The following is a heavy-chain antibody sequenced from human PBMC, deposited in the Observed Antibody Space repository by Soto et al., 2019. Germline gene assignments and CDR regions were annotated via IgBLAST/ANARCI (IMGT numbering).Heavy chain of an antibody. CDR3: TTDSTQTFCDGGPCYSLQTKIHDS. J-gene: IGHJ4*02. D-gene: IGHD2-21*01. CDR2: IKSRTAGGTA. V-gene: IGHV3-15*01. CDR1: GFTFSNGW. Sequence: EVQLVESGGGLVKPGGSLRLSCAASGFTFSNGWMSWVRQAPGKGLVRFGRIKSRTAGGTADYSAPVKGRFTISRDDSKDTLYLQMNSLQTEDTAVYYCTTDSTQTFCDGGPCYSLQTKIHDSWGQGTLVTVSS.